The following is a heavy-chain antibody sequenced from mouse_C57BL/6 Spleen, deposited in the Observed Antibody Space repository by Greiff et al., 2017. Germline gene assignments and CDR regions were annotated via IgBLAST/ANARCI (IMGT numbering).Heavy chain of an antibody. J-gene: IGHJ4*01. CDR2: ISDGGSYT. CDR3: ARDGDAMDY. CDR1: GFTFSSYA. V-gene: IGHV5-4*01. Sequence: EVQLVESGGGLVKPGGSLKLSCAASGFTFSSYAMSWVRQTPEKRLEWVATISDGGSYTYYPDNVKGRFTISRDNATNNLYLQMSHLKSEDTAMYYCARDGDAMDYWGQGTSVTVSS.